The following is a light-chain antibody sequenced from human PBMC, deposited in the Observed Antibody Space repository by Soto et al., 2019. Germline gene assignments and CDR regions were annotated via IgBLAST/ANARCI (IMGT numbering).Light chain of an antibody. CDR1: SSDVGGYNS. J-gene: IGLJ2*01. Sequence: QSALTQPASVSGSPGQSITISCTGTSSDVGGYNSVSWYQQHPGKAPKLMIYDVSNRPSGVSNRFSGSKSVNTASLTISGLQAEDEADYYCSSYTSSSTVVFGGGTKSPS. CDR3: SSYTSSSTVV. V-gene: IGLV2-14*03. CDR2: DVS.